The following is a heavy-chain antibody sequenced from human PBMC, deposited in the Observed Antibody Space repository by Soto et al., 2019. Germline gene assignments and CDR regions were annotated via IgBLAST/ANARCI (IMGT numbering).Heavy chain of an antibody. CDR2: ISAYNGNT. D-gene: IGHD1-26*01. CDR1: GYTFTSYG. CDR3: ARDSAAALDAFDI. J-gene: IGHJ3*02. V-gene: IGHV1-18*04. Sequence: ASVKVSFQASGYTFTSYGISWVRQAPGQGLEWMGWISAYNGNTNYAQKLQGRVTMTTDTSTSTAYMELRSLRSDDTAVYYCARDSAAALDAFDIWCQGTMVTVSS.